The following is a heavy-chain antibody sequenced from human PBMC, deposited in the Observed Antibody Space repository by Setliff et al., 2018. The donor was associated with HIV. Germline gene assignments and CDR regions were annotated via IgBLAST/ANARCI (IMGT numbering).Heavy chain of an antibody. D-gene: IGHD6-13*01. V-gene: IGHV1-18*01. J-gene: IGHJ2*01. CDR1: GYIFSSYG. Sequence: ASVKVSCKASGYIFSSYGISWVRQAPGQGLEWMGWISAYNGNINYAQKFQGRVTMTTDTSTSTAHMGLRSLRSDDTAVYYCARDREAGDWYFDLWGRGTLVTVSS. CDR2: ISAYNGNI. CDR3: ARDREAGDWYFDL.